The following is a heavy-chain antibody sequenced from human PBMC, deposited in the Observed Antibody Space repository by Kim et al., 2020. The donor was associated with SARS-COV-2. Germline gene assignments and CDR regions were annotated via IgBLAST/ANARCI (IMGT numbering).Heavy chain of an antibody. V-gene: IGHV3-66*01. D-gene: IGHD3-9*01. CDR3: ARDSLTGYSYYYGMDV. J-gene: IGHJ6*02. Sequence: SVKGKFTISRDNYKNTLYLQMNRLRAEDTAVYYCARDSLTGYSYYYGMDVWGQGTTVTVSS.